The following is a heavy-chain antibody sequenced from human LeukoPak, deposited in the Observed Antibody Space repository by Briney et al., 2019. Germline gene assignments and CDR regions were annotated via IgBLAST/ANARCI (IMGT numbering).Heavy chain of an antibody. CDR2: MNPNSGNT. V-gene: IGHV1-8*01. J-gene: IGHJ5*02. Sequence: ASVKVSCKASGYTFTNYDINWVRQATGQGLEWMGWMNPNSGNTGYAQKFQGRVTMTRNTAISTAYMELSSLRSEDTAVYYCARAHGDYGGNWFDPWGQGTLVTVSS. CDR3: ARAHGDYGGNWFDP. D-gene: IGHD4-17*01. CDR1: GYTFTNYD.